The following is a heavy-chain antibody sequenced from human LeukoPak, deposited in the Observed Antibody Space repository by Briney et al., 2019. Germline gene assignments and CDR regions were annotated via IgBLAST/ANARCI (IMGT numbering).Heavy chain of an antibody. Sequence: SETLSLTCAVYGGSFSGYYWSWIRQPPGKGLEWIGEINHSGSTNYNPSLKSRVTISVDTSKNRFSLKLSSVTAADTAVYYCARGKVVVVPAAMTSWFDPWGQGTLVTVSS. CDR3: ARGKVVVVPAAMTSWFDP. D-gene: IGHD2-2*01. J-gene: IGHJ5*02. CDR1: GGSFSGYY. V-gene: IGHV4-34*01. CDR2: INHSGST.